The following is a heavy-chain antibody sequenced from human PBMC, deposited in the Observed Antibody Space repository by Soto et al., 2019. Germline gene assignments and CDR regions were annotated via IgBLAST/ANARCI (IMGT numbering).Heavy chain of an antibody. CDR2: INAGNGNT. J-gene: IGHJ4*02. V-gene: IGHV1-3*01. CDR3: GVTGSWTPPHY. CDR1: VYTFTIYA. Sequence: ASVKVSCTASVYTFTIYAMQWVRQAPGQRLEWMGWINAGNGNTKYSQKFQGRVTITRDTSASTAYMELSSLRSEDTAVYYCGVTGSWTPPHYWGQGTLVTVSS. D-gene: IGHD2-15*01.